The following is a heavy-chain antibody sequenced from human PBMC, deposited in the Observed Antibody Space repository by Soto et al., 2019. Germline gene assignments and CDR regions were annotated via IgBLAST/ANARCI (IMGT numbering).Heavy chain of an antibody. V-gene: IGHV3-23*01. CDR3: AKYSRRNHYYYYGMDV. J-gene: IGHJ6*02. CDR1: GFTFSSYA. CDR2: ISGSGGST. D-gene: IGHD2-15*01. Sequence: GGSLRLSCAGSGFTFSSYAMSWVRQAPGKGLEWVSAISGSGGSTYYADSVKGRFTISRDNSKNTLYLQMNSLRAEDTAVYYCAKYSRRNHYYYYGMDVWGQGTTVTVSS.